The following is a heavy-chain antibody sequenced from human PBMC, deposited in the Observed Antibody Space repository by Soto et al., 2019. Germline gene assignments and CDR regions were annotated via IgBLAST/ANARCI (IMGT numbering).Heavy chain of an antibody. D-gene: IGHD2-2*01. CDR1: GFTFSSYA. CDR3: AKRVGGVSRGFFVY. CDR2: ISGSGGST. Sequence: EVQLLESGGGLVQPGGSLRLSCAASGFTFSSYAMSWVRQDPGKGLEWVSAISGSGGSTYYADSVKGRFTISRDNSKNTLYLQMNSLRAEDTAVYFCAKRVGGVSRGFFVYWGQGTLVTVSS. V-gene: IGHV3-23*01. J-gene: IGHJ4*02.